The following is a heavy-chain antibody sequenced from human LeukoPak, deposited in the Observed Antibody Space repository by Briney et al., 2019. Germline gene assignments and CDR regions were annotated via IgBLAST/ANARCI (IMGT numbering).Heavy chain of an antibody. V-gene: IGHV3-23*01. CDR3: AKDDAWLQYGN. D-gene: IGHD5-24*01. CDR2: ISPNGVIT. Sequence: GGSLRLSCVASGFTFRSHGMNWVRQAPGKGLEWVSGISPNGVITYYADSVKGRFTISRDNPKGTVYLQMNSLRPEDTAVYYCAKDDAWLQYGNWGRGTLVTVSS. J-gene: IGHJ4*02. CDR1: GFTFRSHG.